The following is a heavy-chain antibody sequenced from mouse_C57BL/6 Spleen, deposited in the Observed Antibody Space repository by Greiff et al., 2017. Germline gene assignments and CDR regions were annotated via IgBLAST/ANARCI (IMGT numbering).Heavy chain of an antibody. CDR3: SRSGYSDYFDY. CDR2: IDPEDGET. V-gene: IGHV14-2*01. J-gene: IGHJ2*01. CDR1: GFNIKDYY. D-gene: IGHD3-1*01. Sequence: VQLQQSGAELVKPGASVKLSCTASGFNIKDYYMHWVKQRTEQGLEWIGRIDPEDGETKYAPKFQGKGTITADTSSNPPYLQLRSLTSEDTAVSYCSRSGYSDYFDYWGQGTTLTVSS.